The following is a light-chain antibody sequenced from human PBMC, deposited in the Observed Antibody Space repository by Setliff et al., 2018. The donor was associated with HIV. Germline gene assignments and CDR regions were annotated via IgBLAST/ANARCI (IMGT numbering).Light chain of an antibody. CDR1: SANIGGNV. CDR2: TNN. V-gene: IGLV1-44*01. CDR3: ATWDDGLAGYV. Sequence: QSALTQPPSASGTPGHRVTISCSGSSANIGGNVVSWYQQVPGSAPKLLIHTNNERPSGVPGRFSGSKSGSTASLAINGLQSDDEADYYCATWDDGLAGYVFGAGTKVT. J-gene: IGLJ1*01.